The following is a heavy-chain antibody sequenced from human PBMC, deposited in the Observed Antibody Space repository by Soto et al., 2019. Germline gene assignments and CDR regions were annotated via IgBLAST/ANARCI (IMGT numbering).Heavy chain of an antibody. CDR1: GGSFSGYY. V-gene: IGHV4-34*01. D-gene: IGHD6-6*01. Sequence: ASETLSLTCAVYGGSFSGYYWSWIRQPPGKGLEWIGEINHSGSTNYNPSLKSRVTISVDTSKNQFSLKLSSVTAADTAVYYCAKGLYSSSSDGGFLDGGHNWFDPWGQGTLVTVSS. CDR2: INHSGST. J-gene: IGHJ5*02. CDR3: AKGLYSSSSDGGFLDGGHNWFDP.